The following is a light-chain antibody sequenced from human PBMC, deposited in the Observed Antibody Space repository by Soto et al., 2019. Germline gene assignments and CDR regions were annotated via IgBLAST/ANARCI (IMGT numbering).Light chain of an antibody. CDR2: DVK. CDR3: CSYAGDYTFV. CDR1: SSDVGGYNY. Sequence: QSALTQPRSVSGSPGQSVTISCTGTSSDVGGYNYVTWYQQYPGKAPKVMIYDVKTRPSGVPDRFSGSKSGNTASLTISGLQAEDEVDYYCCSYAGDYTFVFGTGTKLTVL. V-gene: IGLV2-11*01. J-gene: IGLJ1*01.